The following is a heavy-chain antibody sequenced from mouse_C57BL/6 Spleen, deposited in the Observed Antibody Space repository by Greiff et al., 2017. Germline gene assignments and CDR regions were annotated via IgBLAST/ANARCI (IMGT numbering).Heavy chain of an antibody. CDR3: ARQGDGYYVAY. Sequence: EVNVVESGGDLVKPGGSLKLSCAASGFTFSSYGMSWVRQTPDKRLEWVATISSGGSYTYYPDSVKGRFTISRDNAKNTLYLQMSSLKSEDTAMYYCARQGDGYYVAYWGQGTLVTVSA. J-gene: IGHJ3*01. CDR2: ISSGGSYT. CDR1: GFTFSSYG. V-gene: IGHV5-6*01. D-gene: IGHD2-3*01.